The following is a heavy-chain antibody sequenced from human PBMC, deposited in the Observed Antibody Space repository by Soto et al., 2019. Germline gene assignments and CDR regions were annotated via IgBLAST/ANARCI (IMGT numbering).Heavy chain of an antibody. CDR1: GFTFSDYW. Sequence: EAQLVESGGGLVQPGGSLRVSCAVSGFTFSDYWMSWVRQAPGKGLEWVAKIKQDGSEKDYVDSVKGRFTISRDNANNSLYLHMYSLRVEDTAIHYCARGGRDAYDWFDPWGQGTLVTVSS. V-gene: IGHV3-7*01. D-gene: IGHD3-16*01. CDR2: IKQDGSEK. J-gene: IGHJ5*02. CDR3: ARGGRDAYDWFDP.